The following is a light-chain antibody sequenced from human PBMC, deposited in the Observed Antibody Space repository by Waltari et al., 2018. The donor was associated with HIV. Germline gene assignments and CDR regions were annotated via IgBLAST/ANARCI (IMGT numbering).Light chain of an antibody. CDR1: QNVRFTSNNRHY. CDR3: QQYYSSPLT. J-gene: IGKJ4*01. CDR2: WAS. Sequence: DIVMTQSPDSLAVSLGERATINCKSSQNVRFTSNNRHYLAWYQQKPGHTPKLLIYWASTRESGVPDRFSGGGSGTDFTLTISSLQAEDVAVYYCQQYYSSPLTFGGGTKVEI. V-gene: IGKV4-1*01.